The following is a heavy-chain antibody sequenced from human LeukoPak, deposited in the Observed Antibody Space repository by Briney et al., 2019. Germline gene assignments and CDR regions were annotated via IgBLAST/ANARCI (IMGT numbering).Heavy chain of an antibody. V-gene: IGHV4-59*12. CDR1: GGSISSYY. J-gene: IGHJ4*02. Sequence: SETLSLTCTVSGGSISSYYWSWIRQSPGKGLEWIGYIYYSGNTNYNPSLKSRVIMSVDTSRNQLSLKLTSLTAADTAVYYCAKKDGDFWGQGTLVSVSS. CDR2: IYYSGNT. CDR3: AKKDGDF.